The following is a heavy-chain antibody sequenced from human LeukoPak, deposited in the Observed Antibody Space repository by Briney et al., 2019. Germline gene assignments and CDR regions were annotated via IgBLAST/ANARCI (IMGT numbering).Heavy chain of an antibody. V-gene: IGHV3-30*04. D-gene: IGHD2-15*01. CDR1: GFTFSSYA. J-gene: IGHJ5*02. Sequence: GGSLRLSCAASGFTFSSYAMHWVRQAPGKGLEWVAVISYDGSNKYYADSVKGRFTISRDNSKNTLYLQMNSLRAEDTAVYYCAKDVLPRAVGWFDPWGQGTLVTVSS. CDR2: ISYDGSNK. CDR3: AKDVLPRAVGWFDP.